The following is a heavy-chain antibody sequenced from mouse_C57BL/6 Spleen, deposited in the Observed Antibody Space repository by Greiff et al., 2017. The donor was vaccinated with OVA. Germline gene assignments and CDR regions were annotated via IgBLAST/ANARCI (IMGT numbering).Heavy chain of an antibody. D-gene: IGHD1-1*01. J-gene: IGHJ4*01. CDR2: INPNNGGT. Sequence: EVQLQQSGPELVKPGASVKIPCKASGYTFTDYNMDWVKQSHGKSLEWIGDINPNNGGTIYNQKFKGKATLTVDKSTSTAYMELRSLTSEDTAVYYCARCRTVVGAMDYWGQGTSVTVSS. CDR1: GYTFTDYN. V-gene: IGHV1-18*01. CDR3: ARCRTVVGAMDY.